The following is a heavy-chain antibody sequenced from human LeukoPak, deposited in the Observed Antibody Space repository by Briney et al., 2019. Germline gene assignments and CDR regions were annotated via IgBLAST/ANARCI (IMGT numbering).Heavy chain of an antibody. V-gene: IGHV4-59*08. CDR3: ARYYDVLTAYNLPGFDS. J-gene: IGHJ5*01. CDR1: VGSITSYY. D-gene: IGHD3-9*01. CDR2: FRYTGTT. Sequence: SETLSLTCSVSVGSITSYYWSWIRQTPGKGLEWIGYFRYTGTTNYNPSLKSRVTLSADTSRNQFSLSLTSVTAADTAVYYCARYYDVLTAYNLPGFDSWGQGTLVSVSS.